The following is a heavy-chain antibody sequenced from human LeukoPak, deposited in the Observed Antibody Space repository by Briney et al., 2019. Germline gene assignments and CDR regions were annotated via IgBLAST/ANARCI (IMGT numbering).Heavy chain of an antibody. Sequence: SETLSLTCTVSGGSISSYYWSWIRQPPGKGLEWIGDINYSGSTNYNPSLKSRVTISVDTSKNQFSLKLSSVTAADTAVYYCARHAEYSSPFYYYYYMDVWGKGTTVTVSS. J-gene: IGHJ6*03. CDR2: INYSGST. CDR1: GGSISSYY. D-gene: IGHD6-6*01. V-gene: IGHV4-59*08. CDR3: ARHAEYSSPFYYYYYMDV.